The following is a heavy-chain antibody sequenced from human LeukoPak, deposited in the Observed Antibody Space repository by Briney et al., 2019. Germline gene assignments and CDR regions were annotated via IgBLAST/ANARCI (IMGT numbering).Heavy chain of an antibody. J-gene: IGHJ2*01. CDR3: ARQGNYYDSSGYWYFGL. Sequence: SETLSLTCAVYGGSFSGYYWSWIRQPPGKGLEWIGEINHSGSTNYNPSLKSRVTISVDTSKNQFSLKLSSVTAADTAVYYCARQGNYYDSSGYWYFGLWGRGTLATVSS. CDR2: INHSGST. CDR1: GGSFSGYY. D-gene: IGHD3-22*01. V-gene: IGHV4-34*01.